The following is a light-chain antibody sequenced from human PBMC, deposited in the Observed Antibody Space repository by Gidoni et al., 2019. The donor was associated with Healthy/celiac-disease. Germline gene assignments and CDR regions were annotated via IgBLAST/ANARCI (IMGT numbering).Light chain of an antibody. CDR1: SSDVGSYNL. CDR3: CSYAGSSTYV. J-gene: IGLJ1*01. V-gene: IGLV2-23*01. Sequence: QSALTQPSPVSGSPGHSLTLSCTGTSSDVGSYNLVSWYQQHPGKAPKLMIYEGSKRPSGVSKRLAGSKSGNTASLTISGLQAEDEADYYCCSYAGSSTYVFGTGTKVTVL. CDR2: EGS.